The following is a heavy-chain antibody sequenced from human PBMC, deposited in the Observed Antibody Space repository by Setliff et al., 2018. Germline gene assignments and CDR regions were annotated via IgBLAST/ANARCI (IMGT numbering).Heavy chain of an antibody. D-gene: IGHD1-1*01. CDR3: ARTGTYRYFDY. CDR2: VFVDGST. J-gene: IGHJ4*02. CDR1: GDSISTYY. V-gene: IGHV4-4*07. Sequence: TSETLSLTCTVSGDSISTYYWSWIRRPAGKGLEWIGRVFVDGSTNYNPSLKSRVTISVDASKNQFSLKLTSVTAADTAVYYCARTGTYRYFDYWGQGTRVTVSS.